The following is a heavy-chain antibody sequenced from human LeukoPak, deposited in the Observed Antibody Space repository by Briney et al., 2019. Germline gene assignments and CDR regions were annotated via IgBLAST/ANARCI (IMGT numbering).Heavy chain of an antibody. Sequence: SVKVSCKASGGTFSSYAISWVRQAPGQGLEWMGRIIPILGIANYAQKFQGRVTITADKSTSTAYMELSSLRSEDTAVYYCAREGGIYNWNYEGAFDIWGQGTMVTVSS. CDR1: GGTFSSYA. CDR2: IIPILGIA. D-gene: IGHD1-7*01. J-gene: IGHJ3*02. V-gene: IGHV1-69*04. CDR3: AREGGIYNWNYEGAFDI.